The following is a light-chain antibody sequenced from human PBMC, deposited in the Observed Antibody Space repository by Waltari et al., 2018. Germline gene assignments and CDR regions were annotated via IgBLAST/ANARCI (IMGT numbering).Light chain of an antibody. CDR3: QQYNNYSV. Sequence: DIQMTQSPSTLSASVGDRVTITCRASQSISTWLAWYQQKPGKAPKLLIYKASTLESGVHSRFSGSGSGTEFTLTISSLQPDDFATYYCQQYNNYSVFGQGTKVEIK. CDR1: QSISTW. V-gene: IGKV1-5*03. CDR2: KAS. J-gene: IGKJ1*01.